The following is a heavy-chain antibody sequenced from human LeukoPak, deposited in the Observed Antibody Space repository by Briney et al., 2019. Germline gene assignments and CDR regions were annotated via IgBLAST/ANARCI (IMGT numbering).Heavy chain of an antibody. D-gene: IGHD5-24*01. V-gene: IGHV4-61*02. Sequence: SQTLSLTCTLSGGSISSGSYYWSWIRQPAGRGLHWLWRIYTSGRTSYNPSLKSRVTISVDTSKNQFSLKLSSVTAADTAVYYCARRSRDGYSSFDYWGQGTLVTVSS. CDR2: IYTSGRT. J-gene: IGHJ4*02. CDR1: GGSISSGSYY. CDR3: ARRSRDGYSSFDY.